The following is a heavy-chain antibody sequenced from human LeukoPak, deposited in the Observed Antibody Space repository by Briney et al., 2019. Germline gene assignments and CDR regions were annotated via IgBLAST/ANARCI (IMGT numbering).Heavy chain of an antibody. D-gene: IGHD4-11*01. CDR2: ITGSGGYT. Sequence: PGGSLGLSCAASGVTFSTSAMSWVRRAPGKGLEWVSVITGSGGYTNYADSVKGRFTISRDNSKNTLYLQMNSLRAEDTAVYYCAKGLTTGYWGQGTLVTVSS. V-gene: IGHV3-23*01. CDR3: AKGLTTGY. CDR1: GVTFSTSA. J-gene: IGHJ4*02.